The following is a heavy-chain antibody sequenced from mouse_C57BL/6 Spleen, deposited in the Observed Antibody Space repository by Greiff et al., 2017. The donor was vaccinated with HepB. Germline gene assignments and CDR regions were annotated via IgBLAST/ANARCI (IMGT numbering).Heavy chain of an antibody. CDR3: ARDDGYFDY. D-gene: IGHD2-12*01. CDR2: INPSSGYT. J-gene: IGHJ2*01. CDR1: GYTFTSYT. V-gene: IGHV1-4*01. Sequence: QVQLKESGAELARPGASVKMSCKASGYTFTSYTMHWVKQRPGQGLEWIGYINPSSGYTKYNQKFKDKATLTADKSSSTAYMQLSSLTSEDSAVYYCARDDGYFDYWGQGTTLTVSS.